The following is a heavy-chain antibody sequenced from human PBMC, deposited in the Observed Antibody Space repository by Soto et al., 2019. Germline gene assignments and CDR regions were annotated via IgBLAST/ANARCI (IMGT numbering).Heavy chain of an antibody. J-gene: IGHJ5*02. D-gene: IGHD1-1*01. CDR2: IYHSGST. CDR3: ARGTTGTRNGVAFDP. V-gene: IGHV4-30-2*01. Sequence: QLQLQESGSGLVKPSQTLSLTCAVSGGSISSGGYSWSWIRQPPGKGLEWIGYIYHSGSTYYNPSRKSRVTISVDRSKNQFSLKLSSVTAADTAVYYCARGTTGTRNGVAFDPWGQGTLVTVSS. CDR1: GGSISSGGYS.